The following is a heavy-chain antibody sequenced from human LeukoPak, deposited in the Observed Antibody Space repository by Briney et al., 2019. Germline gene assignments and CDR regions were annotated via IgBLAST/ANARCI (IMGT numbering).Heavy chain of an antibody. D-gene: IGHD5-24*01. CDR1: GGTFSSYA. V-gene: IGHV1-69*05. CDR3: AQMPDGYNGVVDY. CDR2: IIPIFGTA. J-gene: IGHJ4*02. Sequence: ASVTVSCKASGGTFSSYAISWVRQAPGQGLEWMGRIIPIFGTANYAQKFQGRVTITTDESTSTAYMELSSLRSEDTAVYYCAQMPDGYNGVVDYWGQGTLVTVSS.